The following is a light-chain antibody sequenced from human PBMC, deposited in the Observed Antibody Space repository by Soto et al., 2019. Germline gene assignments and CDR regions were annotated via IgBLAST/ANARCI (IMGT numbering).Light chain of an antibody. Sequence: QSVLTQPGSVSGSPGQSVTISCTGASSDVGGYNYVSWYQQHPGKAPKLMIYDVSNRPSGVSNRFSGSKSGNTASLTISGLQAEDEADYYCSSYTSSSTPYVFGTGTTVTVL. CDR1: SSDVGGYNY. V-gene: IGLV2-14*01. J-gene: IGLJ1*01. CDR3: SSYTSSSTPYV. CDR2: DVS.